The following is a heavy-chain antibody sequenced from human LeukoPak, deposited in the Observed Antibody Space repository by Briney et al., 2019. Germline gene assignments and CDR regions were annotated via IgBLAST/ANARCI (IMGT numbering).Heavy chain of an antibody. CDR1: GGSISSYY. V-gene: IGHV4-59*01. CDR2: MYYSGST. Sequence: PSETLSLTCTVSGGSISSYYWSWIRQPPGKGLEWIGYMYYSGSTNYNPSLKSRVTISVDTSKNQFSLKLSSVTAADTAVYYCANSPRRWELVFDYWGQGTLVTVSS. D-gene: IGHD1-26*01. J-gene: IGHJ4*02. CDR3: ANSPRRWELVFDY.